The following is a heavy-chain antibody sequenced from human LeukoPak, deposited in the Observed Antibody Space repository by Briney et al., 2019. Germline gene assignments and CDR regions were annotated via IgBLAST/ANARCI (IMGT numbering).Heavy chain of an antibody. J-gene: IGHJ4*02. D-gene: IGHD6-13*01. CDR1: GFSFDTYA. Sequence: GGSLRLSCAASGFSFDTYAMAWVRQAPGKGLEWVSAISGDGGSTYYAVSVKGRFTISRDNSKNTLYLQMNGLRAEDTAVYYCTVGSLYSSSWYGDYWGQGTLVTVSS. CDR2: ISGDGGST. CDR3: TVGSLYSSSWYGDY. V-gene: IGHV3-23*01.